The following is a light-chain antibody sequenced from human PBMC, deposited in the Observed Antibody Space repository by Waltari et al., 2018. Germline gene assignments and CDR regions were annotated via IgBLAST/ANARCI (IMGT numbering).Light chain of an antibody. CDR2: DAS. Sequence: IVLTQSPATLSLSPGERATLSCRASQRFSSYFAWYQQKPGQAPRLRIYDASTRATGIPARFSGSGSGTDFTLTISSLEPEDFAVYYCQHRGHWPPDATFGPGTKVDIK. CDR3: QHRGHWPPDAT. V-gene: IGKV3-11*01. J-gene: IGKJ3*01. CDR1: QRFSSY.